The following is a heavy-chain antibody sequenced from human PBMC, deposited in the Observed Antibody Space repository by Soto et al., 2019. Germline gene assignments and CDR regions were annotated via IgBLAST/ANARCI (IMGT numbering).Heavy chain of an antibody. J-gene: IGHJ4*02. CDR3: ASHRLYDFYDY. CDR1: GFTFSSYS. Sequence: EVQLVESGGGLVKPGGSMRLSCAASGFTFSSYSMNWVRQAPGKGLEWVSSISSSSSYIYYADSVKGRFTISRDNAKNSLYLQMNSLRAEDTAVYYCASHRLYDFYDYWGQGTLVTVSS. V-gene: IGHV3-21*01. D-gene: IGHD3-3*01. CDR2: ISSSSSYI.